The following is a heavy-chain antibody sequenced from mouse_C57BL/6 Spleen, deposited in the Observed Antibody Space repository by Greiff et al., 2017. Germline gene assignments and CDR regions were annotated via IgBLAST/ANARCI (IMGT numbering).Heavy chain of an antibody. CDR3: AKFHLGRNYAMDC. V-gene: IGHV5-17*01. J-gene: IGHJ4*01. CDR2: ISSGSSTI. D-gene: IGHD4-1*01. CDR1: GFTFSDYG. Sequence: EVQGVESGGGLVKPGGSLKLSCAASGFTFSDYGMHWVRQAPEKGLAWVAYISSGSSTIYDAVTVKGRFTISRDTAKKPLFLQMTILMFEDTSMYYCAKFHLGRNYAMDCWGPGSSVSVAS.